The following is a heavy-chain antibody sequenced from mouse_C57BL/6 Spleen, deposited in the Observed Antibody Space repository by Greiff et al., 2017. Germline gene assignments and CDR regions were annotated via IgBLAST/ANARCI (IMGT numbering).Heavy chain of an antibody. V-gene: IGHV1-69*01. D-gene: IGHD4-1*01. Sequence: VQLQQPGAELVMPGASVKLSCKASGYTFTSYWMHWVKQRPGQGLEWIGEIDPSDSYTNYNQKFKGKSTLTVDKSSSTAYMQLSSLTSEDSAVYYCARSGLGRGYAMDYWGQGTSVTVSS. CDR2: IDPSDSYT. J-gene: IGHJ4*01. CDR1: GYTFTSYW. CDR3: ARSGLGRGYAMDY.